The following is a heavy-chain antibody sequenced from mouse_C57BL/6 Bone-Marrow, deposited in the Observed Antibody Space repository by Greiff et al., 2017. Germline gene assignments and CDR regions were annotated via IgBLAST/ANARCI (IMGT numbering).Heavy chain of an antibody. J-gene: IGHJ2*01. CDR3: AREGGYYSNYGGVYFDY. CDR2: ISNLAYSI. CDR1: GFTFSDYG. Sequence: EVKLMESGGGLVQPGGSLKLSCAASGFTFSDYGMAWVRQAPRKGPEWVAFISNLAYSIYYADTVTGRFTISRENAKNTLYLEMSSLRSEDTAMYYSAREGGYYSNYGGVYFDYCGQGTTLTVSS. V-gene: IGHV5-15*01. D-gene: IGHD2-5*01.